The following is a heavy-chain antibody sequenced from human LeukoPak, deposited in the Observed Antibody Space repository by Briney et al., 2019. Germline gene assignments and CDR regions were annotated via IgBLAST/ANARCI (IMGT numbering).Heavy chain of an antibody. V-gene: IGHV4-4*07. J-gene: IGHJ6*03. CDR2: TYMSGNT. Sequence: SETLSLTCTVSGGSISAYYWTWIRQPAGEGLEWIGRTYMSGNTHYNPSLKSRVTMSVDTSKNQFSLQLSSVTAADTAVYYCAREPYCGSTSCFNMDVWGKGATVTVSS. CDR1: GGSISAYY. D-gene: IGHD2-2*01. CDR3: AREPYCGSTSCFNMDV.